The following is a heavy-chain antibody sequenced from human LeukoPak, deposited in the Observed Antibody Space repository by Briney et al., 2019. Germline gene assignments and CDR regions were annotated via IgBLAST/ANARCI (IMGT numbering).Heavy chain of an antibody. V-gene: IGHV3-13*01. D-gene: IGHD5-18*01. CDR3: VREARGYHYTYFDY. J-gene: IGHJ4*02. CDR2: VSSGFHA. CDR1: GFTLGSHD. Sequence: GGSLRLSCTASGFTLGSHDMHWVRQIPGQGLEWVAAVSSGFHAFFADSVQGQFTVSREDARNSLYLQMNSLRAGDTAVYYCVREARGYHYTYFDYWGQGTRVTVSS.